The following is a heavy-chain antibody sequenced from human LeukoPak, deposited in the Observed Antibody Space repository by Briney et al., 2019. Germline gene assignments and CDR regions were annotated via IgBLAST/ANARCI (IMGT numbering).Heavy chain of an antibody. CDR3: ARGVSGWPYYFDY. J-gene: IGHJ4*02. V-gene: IGHV3-23*01. CDR1: GFTFSNSV. Sequence: GGSLRLSCAASGFTFSNSVMSWVRQAPGKGLEWVSSINDSGGSAYYADSVKGRFTISRDNSKNTLYLQMNSLRAGDTAVYYCARGVSGWPYYFDYWGQGALVTVSS. D-gene: IGHD6-19*01. CDR2: INDSGGSA.